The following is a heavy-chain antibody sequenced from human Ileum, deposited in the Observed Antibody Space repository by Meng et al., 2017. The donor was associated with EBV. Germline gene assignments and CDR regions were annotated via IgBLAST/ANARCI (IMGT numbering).Heavy chain of an antibody. V-gene: IGHV4-4*02. Sequence: GHLKGPGPGLVKPSETLSLTCAVSGGSISRSDWWSWVRQPPGKGLEWIGETSHSGSTNYSPSLKSRVTISLDKSKNQLSLKLNSVTAADTAVYYCASSDYYRSDYWGQGTLVTVSS. CDR1: GGSISRSDW. CDR2: TSHSGST. D-gene: IGHD3-22*01. J-gene: IGHJ4*02. CDR3: ASSDYYRSDY.